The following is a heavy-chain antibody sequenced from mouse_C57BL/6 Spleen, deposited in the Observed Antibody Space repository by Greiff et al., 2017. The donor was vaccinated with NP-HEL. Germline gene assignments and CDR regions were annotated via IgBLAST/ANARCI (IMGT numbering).Heavy chain of an antibody. Sequence: QVTLKVSGPGILQSSQTLSLTCSFSGFSLSTSGMGVSWIRQPSGKGLEWLAHIYWDDDKRYNPSLKSRLTISKDTSRNHVFLKITSVDTAATATYYCARIYYGSSYWYFDVWGTGTTVTVSS. CDR3: ARIYYGSSYWYFDV. D-gene: IGHD1-1*01. V-gene: IGHV8-12*01. CDR1: GFSLSTSGMG. J-gene: IGHJ1*03. CDR2: IYWDDDK.